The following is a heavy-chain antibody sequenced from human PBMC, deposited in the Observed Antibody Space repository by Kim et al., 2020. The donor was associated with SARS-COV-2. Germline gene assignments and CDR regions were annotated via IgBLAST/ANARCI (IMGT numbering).Heavy chain of an antibody. V-gene: IGHV3-53*01. CDR3: ARGILNWNDRGAFDY. CDR2: IYSGGST. CDR1: GFTVSSNF. J-gene: IGHJ4*02. D-gene: IGHD1-1*01. Sequence: GGSLRLSCAASGFTVSSNFMTWVRQAPGKGLEWVSVIYSGGSTYYADSVKGRFTISRDNSKNTLYLQMNSLRAEDTAVYYCARGILNWNDRGAFDYWGQGTLVTVSS.